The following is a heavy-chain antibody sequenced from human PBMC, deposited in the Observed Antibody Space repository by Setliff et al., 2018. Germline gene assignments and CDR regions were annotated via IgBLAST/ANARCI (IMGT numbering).Heavy chain of an antibody. Sequence: GSLRLSCAASGFVVSNNEMSWVRQAPEKGLEWVSVTYASGATTYADSVKGRFTISRDNSENTLYLQMNSLRAEDTAVYYCRLWFEETWRDYWGQGTLVTVSS. CDR2: TYASGAT. CDR3: RLWFEETWRDY. J-gene: IGHJ4*02. D-gene: IGHD3-10*01. CDR1: GFVVSNNE. V-gene: IGHV3-53*01.